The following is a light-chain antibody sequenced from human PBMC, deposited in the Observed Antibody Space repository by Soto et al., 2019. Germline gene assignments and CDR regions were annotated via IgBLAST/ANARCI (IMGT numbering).Light chain of an antibody. CDR3: KQYNNWPIT. CDR1: QTVLSN. Sequence: IMLKLSRVTVCVFPGESATLSCRASQTVLSNLAWYQQKPGQAPRLLIYGASTRATGIPARFSGSGSGTEFTLAISSLQSEDFAVYYCKQYNNWPITCGQGTQLDI. V-gene: IGKV3-15*01. CDR2: GAS. J-gene: IGKJ5*01.